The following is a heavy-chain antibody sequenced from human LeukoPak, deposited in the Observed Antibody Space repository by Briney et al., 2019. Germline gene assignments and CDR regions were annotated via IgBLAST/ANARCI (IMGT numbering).Heavy chain of an antibody. V-gene: IGHV4-4*02. CDR2: IYHSGST. Sequence: SETLSLTCAVSGGSISGSNWWSWVRQPPGKGLEWIGEIYHSGSTNYNPSLKSRVTISVDKSKNQFSLKLSSVTAADTAVYYCAREMYYYDSMSAFDIWGQGTMVTVSS. J-gene: IGHJ3*02. D-gene: IGHD3-22*01. CDR1: GGSISGSNW. CDR3: AREMYYYDSMSAFDI.